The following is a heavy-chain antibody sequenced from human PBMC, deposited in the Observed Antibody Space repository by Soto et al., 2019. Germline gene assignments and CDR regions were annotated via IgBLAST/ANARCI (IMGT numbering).Heavy chain of an antibody. D-gene: IGHD4-17*01. V-gene: IGHV1-69*01. CDR3: ASALRVATVVTFYFDY. Sequence: QVQLVQSGAEVKKPGSSVKVSCKASGGTFSSYAISWVRQAPGQGLEWMGGIIPIFGTANYAQKFQGRVTITADESTSTAYMELRSLRSEDTAVYYCASALRVATVVTFYFDYWGQGTLVTVSS. CDR1: GGTFSSYA. CDR2: IIPIFGTA. J-gene: IGHJ4*02.